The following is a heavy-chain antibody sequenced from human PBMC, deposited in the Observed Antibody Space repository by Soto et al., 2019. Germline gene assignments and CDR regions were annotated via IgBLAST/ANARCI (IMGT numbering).Heavy chain of an antibody. CDR3: ARLGTAGWSPFDY. CDR2: IYYTGNT. V-gene: IGHV4-59*08. D-gene: IGHD6-19*01. Sequence: SETLSLTCTVSGASIRSYFWSWIRQPPGKGLEWVGYIYYTGNTNSNPSLKSRVTIFLDTSKNRFSLNLSSVTAADTAVYYCARLGTAGWSPFDYWGQGALVTVSS. J-gene: IGHJ4*02. CDR1: GASIRSYF.